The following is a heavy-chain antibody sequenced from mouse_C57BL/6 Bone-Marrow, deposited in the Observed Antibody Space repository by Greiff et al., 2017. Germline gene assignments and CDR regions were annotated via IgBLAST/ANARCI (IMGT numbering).Heavy chain of an antibody. CDR2: IDPSDSET. Sequence: QVQLQQPGAELVRPGSSVKLSCKASGYTFTSYWMHWVKQRPIQGLEWIGNIDPSDSETHYNQKFQDKATLTVDKSSSTAYMQLSSLTSEDSAVYYCARACYGNYVYWYVDVWGTGTTVTVAS. J-gene: IGHJ1*03. CDR1: GYTFTSYW. D-gene: IGHD2-1*01. CDR3: ARACYGNYVYWYVDV. V-gene: IGHV1-52*01.